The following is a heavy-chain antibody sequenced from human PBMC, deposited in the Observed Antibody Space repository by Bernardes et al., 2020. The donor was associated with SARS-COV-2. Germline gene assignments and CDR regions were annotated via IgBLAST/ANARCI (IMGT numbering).Heavy chain of an antibody. CDR2: TSPAANTI. J-gene: IGHJ6*02. Sequence: GGSLRLSCAASGITFSDFCMSWVRQAPGEGLEWISYTSPAANTIAYASSVKGRFTISRDNTKNSLFLHMNNLRAEDTAVYYCAMSSMARGYCLYAMDVWGRRTRVTVSS. CDR1: GITFSDFC. CDR3: AMSSMARGYCLYAMDV. D-gene: IGHD2-21*02. V-gene: IGHV3-11*01.